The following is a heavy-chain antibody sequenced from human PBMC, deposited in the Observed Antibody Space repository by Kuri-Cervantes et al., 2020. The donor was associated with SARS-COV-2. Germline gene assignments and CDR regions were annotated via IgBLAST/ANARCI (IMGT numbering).Heavy chain of an antibody. CDR3: ARLGSDVDY. Sequence: LSLTCAASGFTFSSYAMHWVRQAPGKGLEWVAVIWYDGSNKYYADSVKGRFTISRDNSKNTLYLQMNSLRAEDTAVYYCARLGSDVDYWGQGTLVAVSS. CDR2: IWYDGSNK. CDR1: GFTFSSYA. J-gene: IGHJ4*02. D-gene: IGHD2-21*01. V-gene: IGHV3-33*08.